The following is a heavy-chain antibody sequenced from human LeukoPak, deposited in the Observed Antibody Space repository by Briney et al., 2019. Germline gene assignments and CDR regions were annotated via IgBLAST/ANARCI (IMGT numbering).Heavy chain of an antibody. V-gene: IGHV4-34*01. CDR2: INHSGST. CDR1: GGSFSGYY. J-gene: IGHJ4*02. CDR3: ARAGRGGTGFDY. D-gene: IGHD5-24*01. Sequence: SETLSLTCAVYGGSFSGYYWSWIRQPPGKGLEWIGEINHSGSTNYNPSLKSQVTISVDTSKNQFSLKLSSVTAADTAVYYCARAGRGGTGFDYWGQGTLVTVSS.